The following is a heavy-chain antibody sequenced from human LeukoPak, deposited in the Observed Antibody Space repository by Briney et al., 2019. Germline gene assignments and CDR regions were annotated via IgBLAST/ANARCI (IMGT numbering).Heavy chain of an antibody. Sequence: PSETLSLTCNVSGASISSSTYHWSWIRQPPGKGLEWIGYIYYSGSTNYNPSLKSRVTISVDTSKNQFSLKLSSVTAADTAVYYCARDRRVAVAGTGGFDPWGQGTLVTVSS. CDR1: GASISSSTYH. CDR3: ARDRRVAVAGTGGFDP. V-gene: IGHV4-61*01. J-gene: IGHJ5*02. CDR2: IYYSGST. D-gene: IGHD6-19*01.